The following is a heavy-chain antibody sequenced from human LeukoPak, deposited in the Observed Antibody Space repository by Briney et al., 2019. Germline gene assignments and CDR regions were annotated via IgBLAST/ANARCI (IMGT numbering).Heavy chain of an antibody. CDR3: ARDGSGWHFDY. D-gene: IGHD6-19*01. CDR2: ISSSSSYI. V-gene: IGHV3-21*01. J-gene: IGHJ4*02. Sequence: GGSLRLSCAASGCTFSSYSMNWVRQAPGKGLEWVSSISSSSSYIYYADSVKGRFTISRENAKNSLYLQMNSLRAEDTAVYYCARDGSGWHFDYWGQGTLVTVSS. CDR1: GCTFSSYS.